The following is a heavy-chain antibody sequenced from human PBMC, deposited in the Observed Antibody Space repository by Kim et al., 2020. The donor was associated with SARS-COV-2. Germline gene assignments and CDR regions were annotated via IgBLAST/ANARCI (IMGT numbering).Heavy chain of an antibody. CDR3: ARTTSGSYWGTFDY. Sequence: GGSLRLSCAASGFTFSSYAMHWVRQAPGKGLEWVAVISYDGSNKYYADSVKGRFTISRENSKNTLYLQMNSLRAEDTAVYYCARTTSGSYWGTFDYWGQGTLVTVSS. D-gene: IGHD3-10*01. V-gene: IGHV3-30*04. CDR1: GFTFSSYA. CDR2: ISYDGSNK. J-gene: IGHJ4*02.